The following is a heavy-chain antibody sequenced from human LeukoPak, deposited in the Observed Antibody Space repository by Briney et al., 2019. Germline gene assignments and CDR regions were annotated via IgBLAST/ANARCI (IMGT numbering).Heavy chain of an antibody. Sequence: ASVKASCNASGYTFTSYGTSWVRQSPGQGLEWMGWISAYNGNTNYAQKLKGRVTMTTDTSTSTAYTELRSLRSDDTAVYYCARDYDSSGYYYPLNWFDPWGQGTLVTVSS. D-gene: IGHD3-22*01. J-gene: IGHJ5*02. CDR3: ARDYDSSGYYYPLNWFDP. CDR1: GYTFTSYG. CDR2: ISAYNGNT. V-gene: IGHV1-18*01.